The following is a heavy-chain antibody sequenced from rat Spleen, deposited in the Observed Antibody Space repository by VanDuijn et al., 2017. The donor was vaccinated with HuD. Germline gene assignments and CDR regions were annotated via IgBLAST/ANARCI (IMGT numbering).Heavy chain of an antibody. CDR2: ISPSGGST. Sequence: EVQLVESGGGLVQPGRSLKLSCAASGFTFSNYGMAWVRQTPMKGLEWVASISPSGGSTYYRDSVKGRFTISRDDAKSTLSLQMDSLRSEDTATYYCARRHYGYTDYFDYWGQGVMVTVSS. CDR3: ARRHYGYTDYFDY. V-gene: IGHV5S13*01. CDR1: GFTFSNYG. D-gene: IGHD1-9*01. J-gene: IGHJ2*01.